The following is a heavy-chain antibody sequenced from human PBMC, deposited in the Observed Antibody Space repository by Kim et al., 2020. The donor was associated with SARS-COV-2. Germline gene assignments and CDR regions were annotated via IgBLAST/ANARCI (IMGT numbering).Heavy chain of an antibody. V-gene: IGHV3-13*04. CDR3: ARGGHSSGYWYFDY. CDR1: GFTFSSYD. CDR2: IGTAGDT. J-gene: IGHJ4*02. Sequence: GGSLRLSCAASGFTFSSYDMHWVRQATGKGLEWVSAIGTAGDTYYPGSVKGRFTISRENAKNSLYLQMNSLRAGDTAVYYCARGGHSSGYWYFDYWGQGTLVTVSS. D-gene: IGHD3-22*01.